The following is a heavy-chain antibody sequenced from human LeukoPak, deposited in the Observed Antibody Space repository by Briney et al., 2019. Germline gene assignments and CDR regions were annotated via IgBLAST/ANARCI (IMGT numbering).Heavy chain of an antibody. D-gene: IGHD3-3*02. Sequence: SETLSLTCTVSGGSLSSYYWSWIRQPPGKGLEWIGYIYYSGSTNYNPSLKSRVTISVDTSKNQFSLKLSSVTAADTAVYYCARDSHSIGHWGQGTLVTVSS. V-gene: IGHV4-59*01. J-gene: IGHJ4*02. CDR3: ARDSHSIGH. CDR1: GGSLSSYY. CDR2: IYYSGST.